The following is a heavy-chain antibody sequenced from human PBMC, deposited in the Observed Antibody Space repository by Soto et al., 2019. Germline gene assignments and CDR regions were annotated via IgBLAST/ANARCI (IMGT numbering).Heavy chain of an antibody. CDR2: IIPIFGTA. J-gene: IGHJ6*01. CDR1: GCTFSSYA. Sequence: SVKVSCKASGCTFSSYAISWVRQAPGQGLEWMGGIIPIFGTANYAQKFQGRVTITADESTSTAYMELSSLRSEDTAVYYCARVFDPSKYYYYYGMEVWGQGTTVSVSS. V-gene: IGHV1-69*13. D-gene: IGHD3-10*02. CDR3: ARVFDPSKYYYYYGMEV.